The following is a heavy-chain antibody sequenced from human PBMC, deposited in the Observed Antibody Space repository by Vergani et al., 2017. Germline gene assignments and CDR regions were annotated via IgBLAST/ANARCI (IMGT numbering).Heavy chain of an antibody. J-gene: IGHJ4*02. CDR3: ARDTALTFVNIVAHQPLFDY. D-gene: IGHD5-12*01. CDR1: GYTFTSHY. CDR2: INPSGGST. V-gene: IGHV1-46*01. Sequence: QVQLVQSGAEVKKPGASVKVSCKASGYTFTSHYIHWVRQAPGQGLEWMGIINPSGGSTSYAQRFQGRVTMTRDTSTSTVYMELSSLRSEDTAVYYCARDTALTFVNIVAHQPLFDYWGQGTLVTVSS.